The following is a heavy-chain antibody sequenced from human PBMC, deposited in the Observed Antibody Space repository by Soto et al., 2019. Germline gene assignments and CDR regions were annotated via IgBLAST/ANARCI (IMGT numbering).Heavy chain of an antibody. CDR2: VWYDGNST. CDR1: GFTFSSYA. Sequence: GGSLRLSCAASGFTFSSYAMHWVRQAPGKGLEWVSVVWYDGNSTSYADSVKGRFTISRDNAKNTLYLQMNSLRAEDTAVYYCAREGFFDYWGQGTLVTVPS. V-gene: IGHV3-33*01. CDR3: AREGFFDY. J-gene: IGHJ4*02.